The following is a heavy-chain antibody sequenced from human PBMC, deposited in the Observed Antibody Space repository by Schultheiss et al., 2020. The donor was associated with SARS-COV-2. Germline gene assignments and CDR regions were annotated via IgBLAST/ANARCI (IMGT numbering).Heavy chain of an antibody. CDR3: AKGRDDYIGPHFDY. Sequence: GESLKISCAASGFTFSSYGMHWVRQAPGKGLEWVAIISYDGSDKFYSDSVKGRFTISRDNSKNTLYLQMNSLRAEDTAVYYCAKGRDDYIGPHFDYWGQGTLVTVSS. V-gene: IGHV3-30*18. CDR1: GFTFSSYG. J-gene: IGHJ4*02. CDR2: ISYDGSDK. D-gene: IGHD3-16*01.